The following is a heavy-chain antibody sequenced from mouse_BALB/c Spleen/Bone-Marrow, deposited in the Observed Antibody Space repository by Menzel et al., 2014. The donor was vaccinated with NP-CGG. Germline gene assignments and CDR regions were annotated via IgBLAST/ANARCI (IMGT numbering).Heavy chain of an antibody. J-gene: IGHJ4*01. CDR3: ARSSPTTWAMDY. D-gene: IGHD2-12*01. Sequence: VQRVESGPGLVAPSQSLSITCTVSGSSLTSYGVHWVRQPPGKGLEWLGVIWSDGSTTYNSALKSRLSISKDNSKSQVFLKMNSLQTDDTAMYYCARSSPTTWAMDYWGQGTSVTVSS. CDR2: IWSDGST. CDR1: GSSLTSYG. V-gene: IGHV2-6*02.